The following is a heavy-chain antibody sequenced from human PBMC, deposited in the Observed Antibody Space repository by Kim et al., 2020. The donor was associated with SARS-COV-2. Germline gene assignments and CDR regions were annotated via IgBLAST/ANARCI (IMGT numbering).Heavy chain of an antibody. CDR3: VRDDCNGNGCYSKDAFDL. J-gene: IGHJ3*01. CDR1: GFIFSNHE. CDR2: ISSSDRTK. Sequence: GGSLRLSCAASGFIFSNHEMNWVRQAPGKGLEWISYISSSDRTKAYADSVKGRFIISRDNAKNSVYLQMNSLRADDTAVYYCVRDDCNGNGCYSKDAFDLWGQGTMVTVSS. V-gene: IGHV3-48*03. D-gene: IGHD2-15*01.